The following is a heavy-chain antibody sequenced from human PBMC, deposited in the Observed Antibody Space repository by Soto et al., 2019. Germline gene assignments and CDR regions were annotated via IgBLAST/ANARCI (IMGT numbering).Heavy chain of an antibody. Sequence: ASVKVSCKASGYTFTSYGISWVRQAPGQGLEWMGWISAYNGNTNYAQKLQGRVTMTTDTSTSTAYMELRSLRSDDTAVYYCARDRVHYDFWSGSNWFDPWGQGTLVTVSS. D-gene: IGHD3-3*01. CDR3: ARDRVHYDFWSGSNWFDP. V-gene: IGHV1-18*01. CDR1: GYTFTSYG. CDR2: ISAYNGNT. J-gene: IGHJ5*02.